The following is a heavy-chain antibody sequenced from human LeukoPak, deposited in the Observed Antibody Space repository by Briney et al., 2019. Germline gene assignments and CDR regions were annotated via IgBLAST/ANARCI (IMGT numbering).Heavy chain of an antibody. CDR3: ARLGAGPTYYNFWSGYSSFYFDY. CDR2: IHYSGNT. Sequence: SETLSLTCTVSGGSTSSSNYYWGWIRQPPGKGLEWIGGIHYSGNTYYNPSLKSRVTISVDTSKNQFSLKLSSVTAADTAVYYCARLGAGPTYYNFWSGYSSFYFDYWGQGTLVTVSS. V-gene: IGHV4-39*01. CDR1: GGSTSSSNYY. D-gene: IGHD3-3*01. J-gene: IGHJ4*02.